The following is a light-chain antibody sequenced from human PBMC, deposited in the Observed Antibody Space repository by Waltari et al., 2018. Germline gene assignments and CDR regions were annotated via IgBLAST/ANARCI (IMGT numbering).Light chain of an antibody. V-gene: IGKV3-20*01. CDR3: QKYVSLPAT. Sequence: VLTQSPGTLSLSPGARATLSCRASQSVGKYLARYQQKPGQAPRLLIYDTSTRATGIPDRFSGSGSGTDFSLTISRLEPEDFAVYYCQKYVSLPATFGQGTKVQIK. J-gene: IGKJ1*01. CDR2: DTS. CDR1: QSVGKY.